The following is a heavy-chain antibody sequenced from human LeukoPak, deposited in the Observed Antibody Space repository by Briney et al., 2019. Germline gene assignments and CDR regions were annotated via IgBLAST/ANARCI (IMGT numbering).Heavy chain of an antibody. CDR3: ARDRYYDFWSGYYHFDY. J-gene: IGHJ4*02. V-gene: IGHV3-48*02. D-gene: IGHD3-3*01. Sequence: GGSLRLSCAASGFTFSSYSMNWVRQAPGKGLEWVSYISGSSSTIYYADSVKGRFTISRDNAKNSLYLQMNSLRDEDTAVYYCARDRYYDFWSGYYHFDYWGQGTLVTVSS. CDR2: ISGSSSTI. CDR1: GFTFSSYS.